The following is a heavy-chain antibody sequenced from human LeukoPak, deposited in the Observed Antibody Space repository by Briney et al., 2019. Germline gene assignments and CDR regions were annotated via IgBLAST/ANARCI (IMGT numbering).Heavy chain of an antibody. CDR3: AMEDCSSTSCQYDY. Sequence: GGSLRLSCAAFGFTFSSYAMSWVRQAPGKGLEWVSAISGSGGSTYYADSVKGRFTISRDNSKNTLYLQMNSLRAEDTAVYYCAMEDCSSTSCQYDYWGQGTLVTVSS. CDR1: GFTFSSYA. J-gene: IGHJ4*02. V-gene: IGHV3-23*01. CDR2: ISGSGGST. D-gene: IGHD2-2*01.